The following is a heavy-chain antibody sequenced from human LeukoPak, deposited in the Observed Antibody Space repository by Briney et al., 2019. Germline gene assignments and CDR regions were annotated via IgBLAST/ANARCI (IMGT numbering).Heavy chain of an antibody. D-gene: IGHD6-13*01. V-gene: IGHV3-66*01. J-gene: IGHJ4*02. CDR3: ARMGSSWYSNY. Sequence: GGSLRLSCVVSGLTVSTNYMSWVRQAPGKGLEWVSVIYSGDRTHYADSVKARFTISRDNSKNMLYLQMNSLRAEDTAVYYCARMGSSWYSNYWGQGTLVTVSS. CDR1: GLTVSTNY. CDR2: IYSGDRT.